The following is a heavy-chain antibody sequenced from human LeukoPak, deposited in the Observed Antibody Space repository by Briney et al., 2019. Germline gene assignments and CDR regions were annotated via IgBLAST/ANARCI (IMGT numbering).Heavy chain of an antibody. V-gene: IGHV1-18*01. D-gene: IGHD6-19*01. J-gene: IGHJ6*02. Sequence: ASVKVSCKASGYTFTSYGISWVRLAPGQGLEWMGWISAYNGNTNYAQKLQGRVTMTTDTSTSTAYMELRSLRSDDTAVYYCARDRTSSGWYRGMDVWGQGTTVTVSS. CDR1: GYTFTSYG. CDR3: ARDRTSSGWYRGMDV. CDR2: ISAYNGNT.